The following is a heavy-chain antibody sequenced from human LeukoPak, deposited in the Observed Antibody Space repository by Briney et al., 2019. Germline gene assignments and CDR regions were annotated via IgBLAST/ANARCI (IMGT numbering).Heavy chain of an antibody. CDR3: ARVEVRWFGAPRGNYYYVDV. D-gene: IGHD3-10*01. CDR2: INWNGGST. Sequence: PGGSLRLSCAASGFTFDDYGMSWVRQAPGKGLEWVSGINWNGGSTGYADSVKGRFTISRDNAKNSLYLQMNSLRAEDTALYHCARVEVRWFGAPRGNYYYVDVWGKGTTVTVSS. J-gene: IGHJ6*03. V-gene: IGHV3-20*01. CDR1: GFTFDDYG.